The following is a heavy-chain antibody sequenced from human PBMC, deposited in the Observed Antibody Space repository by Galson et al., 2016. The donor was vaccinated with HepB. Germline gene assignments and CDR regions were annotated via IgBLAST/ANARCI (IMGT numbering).Heavy chain of an antibody. J-gene: IGHJ4*02. D-gene: IGHD2-8*01. V-gene: IGHV3-30*18. CDR3: VKDAMLYAPLKLFEY. CDR1: GFTFTTYT. CDR2: GSYDGTNR. Sequence: SLRLSCAASGFTFTTYTMHWVRQAPAKGTEWVAVGSYDGTNRDYADSVKGRFTISRDDSKNTLSLQMSNLRPEDTAVYYCVKDAMLYAPLKLFEYWGQGALVTASS.